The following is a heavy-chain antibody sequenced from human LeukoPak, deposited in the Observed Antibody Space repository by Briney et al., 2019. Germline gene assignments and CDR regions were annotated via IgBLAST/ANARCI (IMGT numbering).Heavy chain of an antibody. CDR1: GGSVSDYY. D-gene: IGHD1-26*01. Sequence: SETLSLTCTVSGGSVSDYYWGWIRQSPGKALEWIGYIYYTETSYNPSLKSRVTISADTSRDQFSLKLSSVTAADTAVYYCARGRLEAMWELLPYEAFDIWGQGTMVTVSS. CDR3: ARGRLEAMWELLPYEAFDI. J-gene: IGHJ3*02. V-gene: IGHV4-59*02. CDR2: IYYTET.